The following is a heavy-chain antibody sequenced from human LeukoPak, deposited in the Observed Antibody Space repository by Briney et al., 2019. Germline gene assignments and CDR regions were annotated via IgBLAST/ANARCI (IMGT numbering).Heavy chain of an antibody. D-gene: IGHD1-26*01. CDR2: IIPMFGTV. CDR3: ARDQKVGATPYFGMDV. CDR1: GGTFSSYA. J-gene: IGHJ6*02. V-gene: IGHV1-69*06. Sequence: SAKVSCKASGGTFSSYAISWMRQAPGQGLEWMGRIIPMFGTVNYEQKFQGRVTIIADKFTSTAYMELSSLRFEDTAMYYCARDQKVGATPYFGMDVWGQGTTVTVSS.